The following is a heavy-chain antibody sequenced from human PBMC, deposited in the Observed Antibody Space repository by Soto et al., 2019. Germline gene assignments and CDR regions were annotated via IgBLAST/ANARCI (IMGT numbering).Heavy chain of an antibody. CDR1: GFTFSSYA. Sequence: EVQLLESGGGLVQPGGSLRLSCAASGFTFSSYAMSWVRQAPGEGLEWVSAISDSVGSTYYAASVKDRFTISRDNSNNMLYQQISSLRTEDTAVYYCAKDPHGAYEILAGYYTRKAFEIWGQGTTATVSS. J-gene: IGHJ3*02. CDR3: AKDPHGAYEILAGYYTRKAFEI. CDR2: ISDSVGST. D-gene: IGHD3-9*01. V-gene: IGHV3-23*01.